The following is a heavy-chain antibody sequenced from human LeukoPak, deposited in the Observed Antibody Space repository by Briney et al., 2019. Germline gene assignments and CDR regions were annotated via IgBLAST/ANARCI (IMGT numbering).Heavy chain of an antibody. J-gene: IGHJ4*02. CDR3: ASISSPNSGYFDY. Sequence: GGSLRLSCAASGFTFSGYAMHWVRQAPGKGLEWVAVISYDGSNKYYADSVKGRFTISRDNSKNTLYLQMNSLRAEDTAVYYCASISSPNSGYFDYWAREPWSPSPQ. CDR2: ISYDGSNK. D-gene: IGHD3-3*02. CDR1: GFTFSGYA. V-gene: IGHV3-30-3*01.